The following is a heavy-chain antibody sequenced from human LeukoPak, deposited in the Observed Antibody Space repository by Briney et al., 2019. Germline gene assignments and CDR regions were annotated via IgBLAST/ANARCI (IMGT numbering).Heavy chain of an antibody. CDR3: AKDPWGSSWF. Sequence: RGSLRLSCAASGFTFSSYSMNWVRQAPGKGLEWVSSISSSSSYIYYADSVKGRFTISRDNAKNSLYLQMNSLRADDTAVYYCAKDPWGSSWFWGQGTLVIVSS. J-gene: IGHJ4*02. CDR2: ISSSSSYI. V-gene: IGHV3-21*01. CDR1: GFTFSSYS. D-gene: IGHD6-13*01.